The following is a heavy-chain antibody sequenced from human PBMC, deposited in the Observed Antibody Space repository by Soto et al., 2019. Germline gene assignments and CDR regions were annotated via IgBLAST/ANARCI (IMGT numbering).Heavy chain of an antibody. V-gene: IGHV1-69*13. CDR2: MIPIFGTA. CDR3: ARVEGGQQLVEDYYYYGMDV. CDR1: GFTFTGYA. D-gene: IGHD6-6*01. J-gene: IGHJ6*02. Sequence: SVQVSCQASGFTFTGYAKSWVRQARGQGVEGMGGMIPIFGTANYAQKLQGRVTITADESTSTAYMELSSLRSEDTAVYYCARVEGGQQLVEDYYYYGMDVRGQGTTVTVSS.